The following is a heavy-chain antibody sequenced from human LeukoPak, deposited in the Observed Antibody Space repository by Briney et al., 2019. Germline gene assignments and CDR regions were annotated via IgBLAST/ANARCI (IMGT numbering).Heavy chain of an antibody. CDR1: GFTVSSNY. D-gene: IGHD2-15*01. CDR2: IYSGGST. CDR3: TTDPDIVVVVA. Sequence: GGSLRLSCAASGFTVSSNYMSWVRQAPGKGLEWVSVIYSGGSTYYADSVKGRFTISRDNSKNTLYLQMNSLKTEDTAVYYCTTDPDIVVVVAWGQGTLVTVSS. V-gene: IGHV3-53*01. J-gene: IGHJ5*02.